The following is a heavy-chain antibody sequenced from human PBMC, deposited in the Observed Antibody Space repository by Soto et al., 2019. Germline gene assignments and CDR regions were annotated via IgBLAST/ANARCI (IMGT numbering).Heavy chain of an antibody. J-gene: IGHJ6*01. Sequence: EVQLLESGGGLVQPGGSLRLSCAASGFPLSTYGMTWVRQAPGKGLEWVSAITGTGGNTYYVDSVKGRFTSSRDNSKNILYLQVNSLRVADTAVYYCARIRGYWYGLDVWGQGTTVTVSS. CDR1: GFPLSTYG. CDR2: ITGTGGNT. CDR3: ARIRGYWYGLDV. V-gene: IGHV3-23*01.